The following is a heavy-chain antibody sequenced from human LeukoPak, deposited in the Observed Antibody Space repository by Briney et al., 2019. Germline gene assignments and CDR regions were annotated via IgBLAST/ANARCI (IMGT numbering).Heavy chain of an antibody. CDR1: GFTFDDYA. D-gene: IGHD6-13*01. Sequence: PGRSLRLSCAASGFTFDDYAMHWVRQAPGKGVEWVSGILRNSGSIGYSDSVKGRFTISRDDAKNPLYLQMNSLRAEDTALYYCVKDGGRDTAAAYYWGQGTLVSVSS. CDR2: ILRNSGSI. V-gene: IGHV3-9*01. J-gene: IGHJ4*02. CDR3: VKDGGRDTAAAYY.